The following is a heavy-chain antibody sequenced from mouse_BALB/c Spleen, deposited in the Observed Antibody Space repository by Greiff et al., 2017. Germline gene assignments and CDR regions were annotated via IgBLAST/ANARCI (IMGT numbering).Heavy chain of an antibody. CDR2: INPSSGYT. CDR1: GYTFTSYT. J-gene: IGHJ4*01. D-gene: IGHD1-1*02. V-gene: IGHV1-4*01. Sequence: QVQLQQSGAELARPGASVKMSCKASGYTFTSYTMPWVKQRPGQGLEWIGYINPSSGYTNYNQKFKDMATLTADKYFSTDYMQRSSLTSEDTAVYYCAGGDNGMDYWGQGTLVTVSA. CDR3: AGGDNGMDY.